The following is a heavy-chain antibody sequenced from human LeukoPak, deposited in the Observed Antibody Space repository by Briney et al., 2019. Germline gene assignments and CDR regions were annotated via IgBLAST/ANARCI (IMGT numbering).Heavy chain of an antibody. J-gene: IGHJ5*02. CDR3: ARLQGSSSWSHPYNWFDP. D-gene: IGHD6-13*01. Sequence: SETLSLTCAVYGGSFSGYHWSWIRQPPGKGLEWIGEINHSGSTNYNPSLKSRVTISVDTSKNQFSLKLSSVTAADTAVYYCARLQGSSSWSHPYNWFDPWGQGTLVTVSS. CDR1: GGSFSGYH. V-gene: IGHV4-34*01. CDR2: INHSGST.